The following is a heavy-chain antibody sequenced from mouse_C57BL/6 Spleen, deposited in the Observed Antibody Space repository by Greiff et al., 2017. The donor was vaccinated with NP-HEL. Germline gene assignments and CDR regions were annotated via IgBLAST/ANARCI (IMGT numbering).Heavy chain of an antibody. D-gene: IGHD1-1*01. Sequence: EVQVVESEGGLVQPGSSMKLSCTASGFTFSDYYMAWVRQVPEKGLEWVANINYDGSSTYYLDSLKSRFIISRDNAKNILYLQMSSLKSEDTATYYCARATVDWYFDVWGTGTTVTVSS. CDR3: ARATVDWYFDV. CDR1: GFTFSDYY. CDR2: INYDGSST. V-gene: IGHV5-16*01. J-gene: IGHJ1*03.